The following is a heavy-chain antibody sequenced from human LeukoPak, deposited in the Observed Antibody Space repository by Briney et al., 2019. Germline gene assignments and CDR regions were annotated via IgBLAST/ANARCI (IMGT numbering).Heavy chain of an antibody. CDR1: GFTFSSYG. CDR3: AKAPTSNQWLVYDYYYGMDV. J-gene: IGHJ6*02. Sequence: GGSLRLSCAASGFTFSSYGMHWVRQAPGKGPEWVAVISYDGSNKYYADSVKGRFTISRDNSKNTLYLQMNSLRAEDTAVYYCAKAPTSNQWLVYDYYYGMDVWGQGTTVTVSS. V-gene: IGHV3-30*18. CDR2: ISYDGSNK. D-gene: IGHD6-19*01.